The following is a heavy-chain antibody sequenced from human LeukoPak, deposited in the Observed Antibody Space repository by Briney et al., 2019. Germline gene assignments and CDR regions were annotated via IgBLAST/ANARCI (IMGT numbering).Heavy chain of an antibody. CDR2: IWYDGSNK. J-gene: IGHJ4*02. Sequence: GGSLRLSCAASGFTFSSYGMHWVRQAPGKGLEWVAVIWYDGSNKYYADSVKGRFTISRDNSKNTLYLQMNSLRAEDTAVYYCAKDRTMVRGVSGNFDYWGQGTLVTVSS. CDR3: AKDRTMVRGVSGNFDY. D-gene: IGHD3-10*01. CDR1: GFTFSSYG. V-gene: IGHV3-33*06.